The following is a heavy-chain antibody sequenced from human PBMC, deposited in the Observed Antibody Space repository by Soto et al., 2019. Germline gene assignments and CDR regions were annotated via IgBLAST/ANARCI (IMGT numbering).Heavy chain of an antibody. CDR2: ISGRSDI. CDR3: AREYTAWHLAYGLDV. CDR1: VFTFSSYS. J-gene: IGHJ6*02. V-gene: IGHV3-21*01. Sequence: GGSLRLSCAASVFTFSSYSMSWVRQAPGKGLDLVSSISGRSDIYYADSVKGRFTISRDNAKNSVSLQMNSLRAEDTAVYYCAREYTAWHLAYGLDVWGQGTTVTVSS. D-gene: IGHD2-2*02.